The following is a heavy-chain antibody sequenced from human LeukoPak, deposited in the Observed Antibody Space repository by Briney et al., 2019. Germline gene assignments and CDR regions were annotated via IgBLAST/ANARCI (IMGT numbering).Heavy chain of an antibody. CDR1: GFTFGTYA. V-gene: IGHV3-30-3*01. Sequence: GGSLRLSCAASGFTFGTYAMHWVRQAPGKGLEWVAVISSHGSNKFYADSVKGRFTISRDNSKNTLYLQMNSLRAEDTAVYYCALHGSGCYSTGRRRLDYWGQGTLVTVSS. J-gene: IGHJ4*02. CDR2: ISSHGSNK. D-gene: IGHD6-19*01. CDR3: ALHGSGCYSTGRRRLDY.